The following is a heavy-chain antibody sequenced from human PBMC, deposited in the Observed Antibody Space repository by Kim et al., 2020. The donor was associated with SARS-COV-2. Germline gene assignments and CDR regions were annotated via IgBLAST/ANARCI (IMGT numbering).Heavy chain of an antibody. CDR2: ISYDGSNK. CDR1: GFTFSSYA. J-gene: IGHJ4*02. CDR3: ARAEYSIDSGRKWYYFDY. D-gene: IGHD6-6*01. V-gene: IGHV3-30-3*01. Sequence: GGSLRLSCAASGFTFSSYAMHWVRQAPGKGLEWVAVISYDGSNKYYADSVKGRFTISRDNSKNTLYLQMNSLRAEDTAVYYCARAEYSIDSGRKWYYFDYWGQGTLVTVSS.